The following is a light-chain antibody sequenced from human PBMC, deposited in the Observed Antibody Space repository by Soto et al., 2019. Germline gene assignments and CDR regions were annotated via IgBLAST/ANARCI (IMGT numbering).Light chain of an antibody. J-gene: IGLJ1*01. Sequence: QSALTQPASVSGSPGQSITISCTGTSSDVGSYNLVSWYQQHPGKAPKLMIYEVSKRPSGVSNRFSGSKSGNTASLTISGMQAEDEADYYFCLYAGSSTPFIFGTGTKVTVL. CDR1: SSDVGSYNL. V-gene: IGLV2-23*02. CDR3: CLYAGSSTPFI. CDR2: EVS.